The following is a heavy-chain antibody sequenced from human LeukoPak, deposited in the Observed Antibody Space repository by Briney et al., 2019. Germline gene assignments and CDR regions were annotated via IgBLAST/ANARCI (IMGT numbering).Heavy chain of an antibody. V-gene: IGHV4-59*08. CDR1: GGSISSYY. J-gene: IGHJ4*02. CDR2: IYYSGST. CDR3: ARHDDFWSGYQFEY. D-gene: IGHD3-3*01. Sequence: PSETLSLTCTVSGGSISSYYWSWIRQPPGRGLEWIGYIYYSGSTNYNPSLKSRVTISVDTSKNQFSLKLSSVTAADTAVYYCARHDDFWSGYQFEYWGQGTLVTVSS.